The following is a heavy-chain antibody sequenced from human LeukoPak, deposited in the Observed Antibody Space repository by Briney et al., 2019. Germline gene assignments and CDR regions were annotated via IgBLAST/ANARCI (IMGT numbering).Heavy chain of an antibody. CDR1: GYTFTGYY. D-gene: IGHD2-8*01. CDR2: INPNSGGT. CDR3: ARGALVLMVYAPSDI. J-gene: IGHJ3*02. Sequence: VASVKVSCKASGYTFTGYYMHWVRQAPGQGLEWMGWINPNSGGTNYAQKFQGRVTMTRDTSISTAYMELSRLRSDDTAVYYCARGALVLMVYAPSDIWGQGTMVTVSS. V-gene: IGHV1-2*02.